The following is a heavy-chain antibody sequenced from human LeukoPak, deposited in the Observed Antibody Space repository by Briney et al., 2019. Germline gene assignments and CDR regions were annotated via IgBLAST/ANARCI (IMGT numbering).Heavy chain of an antibody. V-gene: IGHV4-39*01. CDR3: ARRSGTYHAFDI. Sequence: SETLSLTCTVSGASISSNGYYWGWIRQPPGKGLEWIGSFYYTGSTFYSPSLKSRVTISVDTSKNQFSLKLSSVTAADTAVYYCARRSGTYHAFDIWGQGTMVTVSS. CDR2: FYYTGST. CDR1: GASISSNGYY. D-gene: IGHD1-26*01. J-gene: IGHJ3*02.